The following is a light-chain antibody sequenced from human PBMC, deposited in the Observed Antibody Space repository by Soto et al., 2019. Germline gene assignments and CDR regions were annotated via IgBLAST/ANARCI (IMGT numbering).Light chain of an antibody. V-gene: IGKV1-5*03. CDR3: QQYNSYPLT. J-gene: IGKJ4*01. Sequence: DIQMTQSPSTLSASVGDRVTITCRASQSISSWLAWYQQKPGKAPNLLIYKASSLEGGVPSRFSGSGSGTEFTLTISSLQPDDFATYYFQQYNSYPLTFGGGTKVEIK. CDR2: KAS. CDR1: QSISSW.